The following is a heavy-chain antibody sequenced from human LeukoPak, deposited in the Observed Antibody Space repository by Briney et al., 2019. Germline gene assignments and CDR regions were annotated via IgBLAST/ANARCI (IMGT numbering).Heavy chain of an antibody. J-gene: IGHJ3*02. CDR2: ISAYNGNT. CDR3: TYYYGSGSYLTGDDDAFDI. CDR1: GYTFTSYG. Sequence: ASVKVSCKASGYTFTSYGISWVRQAPGQGLEWMGWISAYNGNTNYAQKLQGRVTMTTDTSTSTACMELRSLRSDDTAVYYCTYYYGSGSYLTGDDDAFDIWGQGTMVTVSS. D-gene: IGHD3-10*01. V-gene: IGHV1-18*01.